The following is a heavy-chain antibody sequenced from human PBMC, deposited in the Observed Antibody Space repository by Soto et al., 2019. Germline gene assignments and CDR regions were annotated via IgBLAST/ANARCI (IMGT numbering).Heavy chain of an antibody. CDR3: ARRKGIRRYYYGMDG. CDR1: GYTFTSYD. J-gene: IGHJ6*02. CDR2: MNPNSGNT. D-gene: IGHD6-13*01. V-gene: IGHV1-8*01. Sequence: ASVKVSCKASGYTFTSYDINWVRQATGQGLEWMGWMNPNSGNTGYAQKFQGRVTMTRNTSISTAYMELSSLRSEDTAVYYCARRKGIRRYYYGMDGWGQGTTVTVSS.